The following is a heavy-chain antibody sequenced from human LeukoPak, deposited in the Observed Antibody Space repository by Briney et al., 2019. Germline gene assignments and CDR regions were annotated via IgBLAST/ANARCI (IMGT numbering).Heavy chain of an antibody. Sequence: ASVKVSCKASGYTFTSYGISWVRQAPGQGLEWMGWISAYDGNTNYAQKLQGRVTMTTDTSTSTTYMELRSLRSDDTAVYYCARDLVQYSSSTFDYWGQGTLVTVSS. D-gene: IGHD6-6*01. CDR3: ARDLVQYSSSTFDY. CDR2: ISAYDGNT. J-gene: IGHJ4*02. V-gene: IGHV1-18*01. CDR1: GYTFTSYG.